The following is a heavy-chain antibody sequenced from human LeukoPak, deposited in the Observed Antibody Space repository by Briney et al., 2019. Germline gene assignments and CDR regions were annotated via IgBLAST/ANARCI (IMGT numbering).Heavy chain of an antibody. J-gene: IGHJ4*02. D-gene: IGHD6-13*01. CDR1: GFTFSSYA. Sequence: GGSLRLSCAASGFTFSSYAMHWVRQAPGKGLEWVAVISYDGSNKYYADSVKGRFTISRDNSKNTLYLQMNSLRAEDTAVYYCARDWGAAAGLDYWGQGTLVTVSS. CDR3: ARDWGAAAGLDY. V-gene: IGHV3-30*04. CDR2: ISYDGSNK.